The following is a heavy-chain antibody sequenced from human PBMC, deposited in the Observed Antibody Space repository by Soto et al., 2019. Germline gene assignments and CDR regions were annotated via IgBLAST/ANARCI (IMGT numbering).Heavy chain of an antibody. J-gene: IGHJ6*03. V-gene: IGHV4-39*01. Sequence: QLQLQESGPGLVKPSETLSLTCTVSGGSISSSSYYWGWIRQPPGKGLEWIGSIYYSGSTYYNPSLKSRVTISVDTSKNQFSLKLSSVTAADTAVYYCARQGGTIFGVVIILGYMDVWGKGTTVTVSS. D-gene: IGHD3-3*01. CDR3: ARQGGTIFGVVIILGYMDV. CDR1: GGSISSSSYY. CDR2: IYYSGST.